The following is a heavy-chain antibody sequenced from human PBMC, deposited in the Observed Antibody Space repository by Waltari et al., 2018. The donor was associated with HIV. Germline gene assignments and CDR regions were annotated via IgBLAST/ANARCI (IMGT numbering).Heavy chain of an antibody. CDR1: GGSFSGYY. J-gene: IGHJ4*02. V-gene: IGHV4-34*01. Sequence: QVQLQQWGAGLLKPSETLSLTCAVYGGSFSGYYWSWIRQPPGKGLEWFGEINHSGSTNYNPALKSRVTISVDTSKNQFALKLSSVTAADTAVDYCARGRGALDYWGQGTLVTVSS. D-gene: IGHD3-16*01. CDR3: ARGRGALDY. CDR2: INHSGST.